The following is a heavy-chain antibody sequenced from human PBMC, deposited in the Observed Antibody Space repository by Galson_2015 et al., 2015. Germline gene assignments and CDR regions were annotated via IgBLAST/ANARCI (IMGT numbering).Heavy chain of an antibody. CDR2: IYSGGGT. CDR1: GFTVSSNY. CDR3: ARALGAARHMGTHFSRTRGYYYYMDV. D-gene: IGHD6-6*01. Sequence: SLRLSCAASGFTVSSNYMSWVRQAPGKGLEWVSVIYSGGGTYYADSVKGRFTISRDNSKNALYLQMNSLRAEDTAVYYCARALGAARHMGTHFSRTRGYYYYMDVWGKGTTVTVSS. V-gene: IGHV3-53*01. J-gene: IGHJ6*03.